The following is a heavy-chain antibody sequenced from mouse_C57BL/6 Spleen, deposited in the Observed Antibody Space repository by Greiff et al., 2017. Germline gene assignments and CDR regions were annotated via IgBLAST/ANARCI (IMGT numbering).Heavy chain of an antibody. J-gene: IGHJ1*03. CDR1: GYTFTSYW. V-gene: IGHV1-69*01. CDR3: ARAEGNYWYFDV. Sequence: QVHVKQPGAELVMPGASVKLSCKASGYTFTSYWMHWVKQRPGQGLEWIGEIDPSDSYTNYNQKFKGKSTLTVDKSSSTAYMQLSSLTSEDSAVYYCARAEGNYWYFDVWGTGTTVTVSS. CDR2: IDPSDSYT. D-gene: IGHD2-1*01.